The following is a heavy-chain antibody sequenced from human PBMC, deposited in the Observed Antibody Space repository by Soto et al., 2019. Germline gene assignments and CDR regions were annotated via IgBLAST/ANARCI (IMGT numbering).Heavy chain of an antibody. J-gene: IGHJ4*02. CDR3: ARAREGGYGGYDAPLDY. CDR1: GYTFSTYW. V-gene: IGHV5-51*01. CDR2: IYPGDSET. D-gene: IGHD5-12*01. Sequence: VQLVQSGAEVKTPGESLKMSCKVSGYTFSTYWIAWVRQMPGEGLEWMGIIYPGDSETRYNPSFQGQVTISADESVSTAYLQWTSLKASDTGIYYCARAREGGYGGYDAPLDYWGQGTPVTVSS.